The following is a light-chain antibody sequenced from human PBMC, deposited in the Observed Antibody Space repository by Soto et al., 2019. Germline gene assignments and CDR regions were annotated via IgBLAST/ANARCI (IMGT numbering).Light chain of an antibody. J-gene: IGLJ1*01. CDR3: SCLSTTSTPIV. CDR2: EVN. CDR1: SSDIGLYNY. Sequence: QSVLSQPASMSGSPGQSITIPCTGASSDIGLYNYVSWYQHHPGKAPKLLISEVNIRPSGLSDRFSASKAGNTASLTISGLQPEDEAYYYCSCLSTTSTPIVFGNGTNVTVL. V-gene: IGLV2-14*01.